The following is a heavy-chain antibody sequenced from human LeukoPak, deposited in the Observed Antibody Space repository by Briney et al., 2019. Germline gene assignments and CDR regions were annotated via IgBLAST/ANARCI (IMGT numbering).Heavy chain of an antibody. CDR1: GYTFTGYY. Sequence: ASVKVSCMASGYTFTGYYMHWVRQAPGQGLEWMGRINPNSGGTNYAQKFQGRVTMTRDTSISTAYMELSRLRSDDTAVYYCAREDGSGSQPLDYWGQGTLVTVSS. CDR3: AREDGSGSQPLDY. V-gene: IGHV1-2*06. J-gene: IGHJ4*02. CDR2: INPNSGGT. D-gene: IGHD3-10*01.